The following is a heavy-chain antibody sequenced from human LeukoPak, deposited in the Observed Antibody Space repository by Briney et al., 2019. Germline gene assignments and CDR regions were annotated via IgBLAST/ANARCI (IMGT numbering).Heavy chain of an antibody. CDR2: ISAGGDNT. V-gene: IGHV3-23*01. CDR3: VKGTAAPGIFDY. D-gene: IGHD6-13*01. Sequence: GGSLRLSCTASGFTFNNYAMSWVRQAPGKGLEWVSTISAGGDNTYYADSVRGRFTISRDNAKNTLYLQVNSLSAEDTASYYCVKGTAAPGIFDYWGQGTLVTVSS. J-gene: IGHJ4*02. CDR1: GFTFNNYA.